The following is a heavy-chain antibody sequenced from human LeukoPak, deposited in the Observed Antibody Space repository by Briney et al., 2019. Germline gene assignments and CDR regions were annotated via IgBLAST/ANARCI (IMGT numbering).Heavy chain of an antibody. Sequence: GGSLRLSCVASGFPFSSYWMTWVRQAPGKGLEWVANIKQDGSKKSYVDSVEGRFTISGDNAKNSLYLQMNSLRAEDTAIYYCTRVGYIDEGIDYWGQGTLVTVSS. CDR1: GFPFSSYW. D-gene: IGHD5-24*01. CDR3: TRVGYIDEGIDY. CDR2: IKQDGSKK. J-gene: IGHJ4*02. V-gene: IGHV3-7*04.